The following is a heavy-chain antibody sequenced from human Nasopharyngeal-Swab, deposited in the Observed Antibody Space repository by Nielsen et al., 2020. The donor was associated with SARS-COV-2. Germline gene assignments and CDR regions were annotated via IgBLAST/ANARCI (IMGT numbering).Heavy chain of an antibody. CDR3: ARGTADFTNPSFDF. D-gene: IGHD4-11*01. CDR1: GFTFDDYS. J-gene: IGHJ4*02. Sequence: GGSLRLSCAASGFTFDDYSMHWVRQAPGKGLEWVSCINWNSGRKGYADSVKGRFTISRDNTKSSLYLQMDSLRTEDTALYYCARGTADFTNPSFDFWGQGNLVTVSS. V-gene: IGHV3-9*01. CDR2: INWNSGRK.